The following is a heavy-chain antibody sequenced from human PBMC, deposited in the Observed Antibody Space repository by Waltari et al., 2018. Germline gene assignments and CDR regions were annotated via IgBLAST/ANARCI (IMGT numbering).Heavy chain of an antibody. CDR2: SSGSGGSK. CDR3: AKGKGYLDFDY. CDR1: GFTFSSYA. J-gene: IGHJ4*02. D-gene: IGHD6-13*01. V-gene: IGHV3-23*01. Sequence: EVQLLESGGGLVQPGGSLRLSCAASGFTFSSYAMSWVRQAPGQGLEWVSASSGSGGSKYYAGSVKGRFTNSRDNSKNTLYLQMNSLGAEDTAVYYWAKGKGYLDFDYWGQGTLVTVSS.